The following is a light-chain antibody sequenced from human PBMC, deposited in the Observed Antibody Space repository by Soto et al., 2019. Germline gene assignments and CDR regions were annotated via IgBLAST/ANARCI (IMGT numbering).Light chain of an antibody. Sequence: QSVLTQFASVSGSPGQSIAISCTGTSSDIGAYNYVSWYQQHPGKAPKLMIYEVNSRPSGVSNRFSGSKSGNTASLTISGLQAEDEADYYCSSYTIGRAYVFGTGTKLTVL. CDR1: SSDIGAYNY. V-gene: IGLV2-14*01. CDR3: SSYTIGRAYV. J-gene: IGLJ1*01. CDR2: EVN.